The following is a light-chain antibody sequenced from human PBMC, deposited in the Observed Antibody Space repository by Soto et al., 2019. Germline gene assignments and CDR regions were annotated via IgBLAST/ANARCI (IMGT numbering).Light chain of an antibody. CDR2: GPS. CDR3: QQYGSSPLT. V-gene: IGKV3-20*01. J-gene: IGKJ4*01. Sequence: ELVLTQSPGTLSLSPGESATLSCRASQSVVSSYLAWYQQKPAQAPSLLIYGPSSRATGIPDRLSGSGSGTDFTLTISSLEPEDFAVYYCQQYGSSPLTFGGGTKVDIK. CDR1: QSVVSSY.